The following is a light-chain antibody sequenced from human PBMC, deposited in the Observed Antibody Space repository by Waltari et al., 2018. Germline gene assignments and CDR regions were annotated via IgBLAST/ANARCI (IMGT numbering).Light chain of an antibody. Sequence: NFMLTQPHSVSGSPGATVTISCTRSRGSIDSKYVQWYQQRPGSAPNTVIYEDKQRPFGVPDRFSGSIDSSSNSASLTISGLKTEDEAEYYCQSYDTNNRVFGGGTMLTVL. CDR1: RGSIDSKY. V-gene: IGLV6-57*04. J-gene: IGLJ3*02. CDR3: QSYDTNNRV. CDR2: EDK.